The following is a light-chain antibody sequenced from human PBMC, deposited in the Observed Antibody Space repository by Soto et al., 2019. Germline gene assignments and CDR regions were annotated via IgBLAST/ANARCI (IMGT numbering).Light chain of an antibody. V-gene: IGKV3-20*01. J-gene: IGKJ1*01. Sequence: DIVLTQSPGTLSLSPGERATLSCRASKSVSSNYLAWYRQKPGQAPRLLIYGASSRATGIPDRFSGSGSGTDFTLTISRLEPEDFAVYYCQQYGSSPRTFGQGTKVEIK. CDR2: GAS. CDR3: QQYGSSPRT. CDR1: KSVSSNY.